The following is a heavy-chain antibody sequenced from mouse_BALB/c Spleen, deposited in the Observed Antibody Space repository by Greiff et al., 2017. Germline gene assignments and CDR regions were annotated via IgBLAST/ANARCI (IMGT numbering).Heavy chain of an antibody. J-gene: IGHJ1*01. CDR3: ARWLPRDWYCDV. Sequence: EVQLQQSGAELVKPGASVKLSCTASGFNIKDTYMHWVKQRPEQGLEWIGRIDPANGNTKYDPKFQGKATITADTSSNTAYLQLSSLTSEDTAVYYCARWLPRDWYCDVWGAGTTVTVSS. V-gene: IGHV14-3*02. CDR2: IDPANGNT. D-gene: IGHD2-2*01. CDR1: GFNIKDTY.